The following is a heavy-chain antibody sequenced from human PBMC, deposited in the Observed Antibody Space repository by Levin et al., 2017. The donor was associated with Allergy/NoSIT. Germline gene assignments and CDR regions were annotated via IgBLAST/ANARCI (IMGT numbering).Heavy chain of an antibody. J-gene: IGHJ4*02. CDR2: IWYDGSNK. D-gene: IGHD5-24*01. CDR3: ATKRERWLPPRD. CDR1: GFTFSSYG. Sequence: GGSLRLSCAASGFTFSSYGMHWVRQAPGKGLEWVAVIWYDGSNKYYADSVKGRFTISRDNSKNTLYLQMNSLRAEDTAVYYCATKRERWLPPRDWGQGTLVTVSS. V-gene: IGHV3-33*01.